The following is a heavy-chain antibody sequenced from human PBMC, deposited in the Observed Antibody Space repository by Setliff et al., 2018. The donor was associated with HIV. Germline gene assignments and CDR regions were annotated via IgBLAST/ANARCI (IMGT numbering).Heavy chain of an antibody. J-gene: IGHJ6*03. D-gene: IGHD3-3*01. Sequence: LSLTCTVSGGSITSNNYYWGWIRQPPGKGLEWIGTFYYSGSTYYNSSLKSRVTISVDTSTNRFSLRLNSVTAADTAVYYCVRRVYDFWSGLVGYSYYMDVWG. CDR1: GGSITSNNYY. V-gene: IGHV4-39*01. CDR2: FYYSGST. CDR3: VRRVYDFWSGLVGYSYYMDV.